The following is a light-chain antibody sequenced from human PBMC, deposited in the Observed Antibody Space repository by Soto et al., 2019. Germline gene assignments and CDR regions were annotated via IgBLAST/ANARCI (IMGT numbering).Light chain of an antibody. CDR1: QDIGNY. Sequence: DIQMTQSPSSLSASVGDRVTVTCQASQDIGNYLNWHQQRPGKAPKLLILDASSLDTGVPSRFSGSGSGTDFSLTISSLHPEDVATYYCQQVDSYPRTFGQGTKVDI. J-gene: IGKJ1*01. V-gene: IGKV1-33*01. CDR3: QQVDSYPRT. CDR2: DAS.